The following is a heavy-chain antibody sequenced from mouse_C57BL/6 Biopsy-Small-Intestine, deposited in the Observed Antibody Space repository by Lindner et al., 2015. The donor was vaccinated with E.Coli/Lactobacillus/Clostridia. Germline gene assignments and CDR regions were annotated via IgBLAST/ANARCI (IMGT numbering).Heavy chain of an antibody. CDR2: IYPYNGIS. Sequence: VQLQESGPELVKPGTSVKISCKASGYSFTDYYMHWVKQSHGNILDWIGYIYPYNGISGYNQKFKGKATLTVDKSSTTAYMELRSLTSEDSAVYYCAREGLLRLDYWGQGTTLTVSS. CDR1: GYSFTDYY. J-gene: IGHJ2*01. CDR3: AREGLLRLDY. V-gene: IGHV1-31*01. D-gene: IGHD1-2*01.